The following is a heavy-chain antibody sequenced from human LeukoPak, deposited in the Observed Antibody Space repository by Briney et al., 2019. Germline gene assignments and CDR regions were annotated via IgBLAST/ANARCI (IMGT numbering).Heavy chain of an antibody. V-gene: IGHV3-66*04. CDR3: ARLPSGDV. CDR1: GFTVSSHY. CDR2: IYSGGST. Sequence: GGSLRLSCAASGFTVSSHYTTWVRQAPGKGLEWVSIIYSGGSTYYADSLKGRFTISRDNSKNTVYLQMNSLRAEDTAVYYCARLPSGDVWGQGTTVTVSS. J-gene: IGHJ6*02.